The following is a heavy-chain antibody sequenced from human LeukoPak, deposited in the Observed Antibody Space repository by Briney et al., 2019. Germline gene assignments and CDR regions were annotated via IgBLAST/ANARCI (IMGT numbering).Heavy chain of an antibody. J-gene: IGHJ6*03. CDR2: INHSGST. D-gene: IGHD3-3*01. CDR3: ARSFGLQIIYYYYYYMDV. Sequence: SGTLSLTCAVSGGSISSSNWWSWIRQPPGKGLEWIGEINHSGSTNYNPSLKSRVTISVDTAKNQFSLKLSSVTAADTAVYYCARSFGLQIIYYYYYYMDVWGKGTTVTVS. V-gene: IGHV4-4*02. CDR1: GGSISSSNW.